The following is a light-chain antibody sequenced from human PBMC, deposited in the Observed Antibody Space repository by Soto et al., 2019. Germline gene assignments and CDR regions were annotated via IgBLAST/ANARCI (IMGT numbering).Light chain of an antibody. CDR2: KAS. CDR1: QTISSW. CDR3: QHCNSYSEA. J-gene: IGKJ1*01. V-gene: IGKV1-5*03. Sequence: DIQMTHSTSTLSGSVGDRLTITCRASQTISSWLAWYQQKQGKAPKLLIYKASTLKSGVPSRFSGSGSGTECTITISSLKNDDFATYYCQHCNSYSEAFGQGTKVDIK.